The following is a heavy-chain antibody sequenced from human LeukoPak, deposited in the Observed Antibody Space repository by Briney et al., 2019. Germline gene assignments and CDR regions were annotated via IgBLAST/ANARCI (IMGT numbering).Heavy chain of an antibody. V-gene: IGHV1-8*01. CDR3: ARFVEAQYDDYFDY. CDR1: GYTFTSYD. J-gene: IGHJ4*02. CDR2: MNPNSGNT. Sequence: ASVKVSCKASGYTFTSYDINWVRQATGQGLEWMGWMNPNSGNTGYAQKFQGRVTMTRNTSISTAYMELSSLRSEDTAVYYCARFVEAQYDDYFDYWGQGTLVTVSS. D-gene: IGHD3-3*01.